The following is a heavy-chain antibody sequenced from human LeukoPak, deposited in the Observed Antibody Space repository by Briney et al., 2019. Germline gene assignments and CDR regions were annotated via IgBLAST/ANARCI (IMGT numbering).Heavy chain of an antibody. Sequence: SETLSLTCTVSGGSISSYYWSWIREPPGKGLEWIGYIYYSGSANYNPSLKSRVTISVDTSKNQFSLKLSSVPAADTAVYYCAREVTGLAAAGGDAFDIWGQGTMVTVSS. CDR3: AREVTGLAAAGGDAFDI. CDR1: GGSISSYY. V-gene: IGHV4-59*01. J-gene: IGHJ3*02. D-gene: IGHD6-13*01. CDR2: IYYSGSA.